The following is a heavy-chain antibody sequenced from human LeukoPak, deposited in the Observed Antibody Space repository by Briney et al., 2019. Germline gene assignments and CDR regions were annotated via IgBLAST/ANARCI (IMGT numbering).Heavy chain of an antibody. V-gene: IGHV3-7*05. Sequence: SGGSLRLSCAASGFTFTSYSMTWVRQAPGRGLEWVARIKEDGTEIYYVDSVKGRFAISRDNAKKSLYLQMNSLRAEDTAVYYCAREWWYLDYWGQGTLVTVSS. CDR1: GFTFTSYS. D-gene: IGHD2-15*01. J-gene: IGHJ4*02. CDR2: IKEDGTEI. CDR3: AREWWYLDY.